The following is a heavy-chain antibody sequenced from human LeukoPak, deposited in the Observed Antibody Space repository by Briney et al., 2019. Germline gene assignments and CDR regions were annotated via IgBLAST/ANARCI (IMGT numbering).Heavy chain of an antibody. CDR2: ISASGDTT. CDR1: GFTFSNSA. V-gene: IGHV3-23*01. J-gene: IGHJ5*02. Sequence: GGSLRLSCAASGFTFSNSAMTWVRQSPGKGLEWVSDISASGDTTHYADSVKGRFTISRDNSKNTLYLQMNSLRSEDTAVYYCARGRGIAAAGTVWFDPWGQGTLVTVSS. CDR3: ARGRGIAAAGTVWFDP. D-gene: IGHD6-13*01.